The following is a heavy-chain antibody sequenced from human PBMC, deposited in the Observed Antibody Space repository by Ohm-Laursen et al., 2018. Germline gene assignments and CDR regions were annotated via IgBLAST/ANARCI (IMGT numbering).Heavy chain of an antibody. CDR1: GFTVSSNY. D-gene: IGHD3-9*01. V-gene: IGHV3-23*01. Sequence: SLRLSCSASGFTVSSNYMSWVRQAPGKGLEWVSVLSGTGVNINYADSVKGRFTISRDNSKNTVFLQMSSLRAGDTAVYYCAKVRAAGILRYPQFDPWGQGTLVIVTS. CDR3: AKVRAAGILRYPQFDP. J-gene: IGHJ5*02. CDR2: LSGTGVNI.